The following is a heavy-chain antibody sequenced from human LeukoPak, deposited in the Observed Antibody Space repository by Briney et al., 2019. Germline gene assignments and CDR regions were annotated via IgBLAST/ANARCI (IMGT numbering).Heavy chain of an antibody. V-gene: IGHV3-11*06. CDR2: INGSSSDT. CDR3: AASTKHTAMVDY. D-gene: IGHD5-18*01. CDR1: GFTFSDYY. J-gene: IGHJ4*02. Sequence: GGSLRLSCAASGFTFSDYYMTWIRQAPGRGLEWISYINGSSSDTKYADSVKGRFTISRDNAKNSLHLQMNSLRAEDTAVYYCAASTKHTAMVDYWGQGTLVTVSS.